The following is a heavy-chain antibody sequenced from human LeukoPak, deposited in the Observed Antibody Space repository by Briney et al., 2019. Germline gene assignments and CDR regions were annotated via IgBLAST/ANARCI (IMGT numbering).Heavy chain of an antibody. CDR2: IWYDGSDK. V-gene: IGHV3-33*01. CDR3: ARPVVLGAYLRGAYYFDS. D-gene: IGHD3-16*01. CDR1: GFTFSSYD. Sequence: GRSLRLSCAASGFTFSSYDMHWVRQAPGKGLEWVAVIWYDGSDKYHADSVKGRFTISRDNSKNTLYLQMNSLRVEDTAVYYCARPVVLGAYLRGAYYFDSWGQGTLVTVSS. J-gene: IGHJ4*02.